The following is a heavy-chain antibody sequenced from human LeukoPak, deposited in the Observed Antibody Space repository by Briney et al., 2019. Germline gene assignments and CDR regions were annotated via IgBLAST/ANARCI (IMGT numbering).Heavy chain of an antibody. D-gene: IGHD2-2*01. CDR2: INGGGDAT. Sequence: VGSLRLSCTASGFTFNNNAMSWVRQAPGKRLEWVSAINGGGDATEYTDSVKGRFTISRDNSKNTLYLQMNSLRPEDTAVYYCARCTASCYANAFDVWGQGTLLTVSS. V-gene: IGHV3-23*01. J-gene: IGHJ3*01. CDR1: GFTFNNNA. CDR3: ARCTASCYANAFDV.